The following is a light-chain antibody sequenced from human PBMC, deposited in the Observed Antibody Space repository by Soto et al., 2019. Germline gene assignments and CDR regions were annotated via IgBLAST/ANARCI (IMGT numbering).Light chain of an antibody. CDR2: GAS. V-gene: IGKV3-15*01. J-gene: IGKJ2*01. CDR3: QQYTAWPVA. Sequence: EIVMTQSPATLSVSPGERATLSCRASQSVSSNLAWYQQKPGQAPRLLIYGASTRATGISTRFSGSGSGTEFTLTISSLQSEDFAVYYCQQYTAWPVAFGQGTKLEVK. CDR1: QSVSSN.